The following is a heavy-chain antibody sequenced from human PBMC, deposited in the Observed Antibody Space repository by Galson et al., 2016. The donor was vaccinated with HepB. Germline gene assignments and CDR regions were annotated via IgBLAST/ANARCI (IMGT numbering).Heavy chain of an antibody. CDR2: IWYDGSNK. D-gene: IGHD4-11*01. Sequence: SLRLSCAASGFTFSTYGMHWVRQAPGKGLEWVAAIWYDGSNKYYGDSVKGRTIIPRDNKNNTLYLQMNSLRAEDTAVYYCASDGPKSPYSYYYYYGMDVWGQGTTVIVS. CDR3: ASDGPKSPYSYYYYYGMDV. J-gene: IGHJ6*02. V-gene: IGHV3-33*01. CDR1: GFTFSTYG.